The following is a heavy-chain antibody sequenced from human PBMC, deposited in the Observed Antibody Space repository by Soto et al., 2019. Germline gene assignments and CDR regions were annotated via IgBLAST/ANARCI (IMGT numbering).Heavy chain of an antibody. CDR1: GFTFSSYS. CDR3: ARGKKDYGLGYFDY. CDR2: ISSSSSYI. Sequence: PGGSLRLSCAASGFTFSSYSMNWVRQAPGKGLEWVSSISSSSSYIYYADSVKGRFTISRDNAKNSLYLQMNSLRAEDTAVYYCARGKKDYGLGYFDYWGQGTLVTVSS. V-gene: IGHV3-21*01. J-gene: IGHJ4*02. D-gene: IGHD4-17*01.